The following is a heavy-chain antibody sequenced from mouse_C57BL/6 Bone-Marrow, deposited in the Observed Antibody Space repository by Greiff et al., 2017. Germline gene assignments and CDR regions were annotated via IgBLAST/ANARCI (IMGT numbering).Heavy chain of an antibody. Sequence: QVQLKESGPGLVAPSQSLYITCTVSGFSLPCYGVDWVRQSPGQGLEWLGVIWGVGSTNYNSALKSSLSISKDNSNSQGFLKMNSLQTDDTAMYYCARQTIVTTRGLFDYWGQGTTLTVSS. CDR3: ARQTIVTTRGLFDY. CDR1: GFSLPCYG. D-gene: IGHD2-5*01. CDR2: IWGVGST. V-gene: IGHV2-6*01. J-gene: IGHJ2*01.